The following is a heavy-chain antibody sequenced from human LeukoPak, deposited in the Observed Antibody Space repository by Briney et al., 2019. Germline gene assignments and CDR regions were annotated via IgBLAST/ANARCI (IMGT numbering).Heavy chain of an antibody. V-gene: IGHV4-59*01. CDR2: IYYSGST. CDR1: GGSISSYY. D-gene: IGHD3-10*01. Sequence: SETLSLTCTVSGGSISSYYWSWIRQPPGKGLEWIGYIYYSGSTNYNPSLKSRVPISVDTSKNQFSLKLSSVTAADTAVYYCARAGDRNAFDIWGQGTMVTVSS. CDR3: ARAGDRNAFDI. J-gene: IGHJ3*02.